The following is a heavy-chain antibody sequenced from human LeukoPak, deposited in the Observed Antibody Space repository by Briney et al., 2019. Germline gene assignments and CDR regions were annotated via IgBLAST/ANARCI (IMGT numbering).Heavy chain of an antibody. CDR3: ARNVYSSGSPAYGMDV. CDR1: GFTFSRYW. Sequence: GGSLRLSCVASGFTFSRYWMSWVRQAPGKGLEWVASIKHDGGVTHYADSVKGRFTISRDNAKNSLYLQMNSLRAEDTAVYYCARNVYSSGSPAYGMDVWGQGTTVTVSS. CDR2: IKHDGGVT. J-gene: IGHJ6*02. V-gene: IGHV3-7*01. D-gene: IGHD6-19*01.